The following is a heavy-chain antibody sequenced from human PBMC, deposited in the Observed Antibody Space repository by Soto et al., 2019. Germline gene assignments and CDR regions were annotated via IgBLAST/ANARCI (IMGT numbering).Heavy chain of an antibody. CDR3: ARVVQPPQTKNWFDP. J-gene: IGHJ5*02. CDR2: ISGSGGTT. Sequence: GGSLRLSCAASGFTFSSYAMSWVRQAPGKGLEWVSGISGSGGTTYYADSVKGRFTISRDNSKNTLYLQMNSLRSDDTAVYYCARVVQPPQTKNWFDPWGQGTLVTVSS. V-gene: IGHV3-23*01. D-gene: IGHD2-2*01. CDR1: GFTFSSYA.